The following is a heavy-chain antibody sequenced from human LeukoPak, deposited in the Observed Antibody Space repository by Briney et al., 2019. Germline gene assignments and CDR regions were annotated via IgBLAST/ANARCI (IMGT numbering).Heavy chain of an antibody. CDR3: ASGGDITRYAFDI. D-gene: IGHD3-9*01. CDR2: IIPIFGTA. J-gene: IGHJ3*02. CDR1: GGTFSSYA. Sequence: SVKVSCKASGGTFSSYAVSWVRQAPGQGLEWMGRIIPIFGTANYAQKFQGGVTITTDESTSTAYMELSSLRSEDTAVYYCASGGDITRYAFDIWGQGTMVTVSS. V-gene: IGHV1-69*05.